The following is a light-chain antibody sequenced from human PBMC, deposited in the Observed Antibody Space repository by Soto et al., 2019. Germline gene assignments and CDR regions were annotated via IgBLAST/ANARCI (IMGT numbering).Light chain of an antibody. CDR3: QQYNKRPYT. V-gene: IGKV3-20*01. CDR1: QSVSSSY. J-gene: IGKJ2*01. CDR2: GAS. Sequence: EIVLTQSPGTLSLSPGERATLSCRASQSVSSSYLAWYQQKPGQAPRLLIYGASSRATGIPDRFSGSGSGTDFTLTISRLEPEDFAVYYCQQYNKRPYTFGQGTKLEI.